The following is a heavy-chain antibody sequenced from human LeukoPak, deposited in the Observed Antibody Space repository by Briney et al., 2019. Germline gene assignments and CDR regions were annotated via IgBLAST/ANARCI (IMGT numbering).Heavy chain of an antibody. V-gene: IGHV1-24*01. CDR1: GYTLTELS. J-gene: IGHJ4*02. CDR3: ATTRGGPDDTDFDY. Sequence: ASVKVSCKVSGYTLTELSMHWVRQAPGKGLEWMGGFDPEDGETIYAQKFQGRVTMTEDTSTDTAYMELSSLRSEDTVVYYCATTRGGPDDTDFDYWGQGTLVTVSS. D-gene: IGHD1-1*01. CDR2: FDPEDGET.